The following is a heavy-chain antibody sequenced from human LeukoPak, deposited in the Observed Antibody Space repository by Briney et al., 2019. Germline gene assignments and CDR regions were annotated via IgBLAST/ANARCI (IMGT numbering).Heavy chain of an antibody. Sequence: GGSLRLSCTASGFTFGDYAMSWVRQAPGKGLEWVGFIRSKDYGGTTEYAASVKGRFTISIDDSKSIAYLQMNSLKTEDTAVYYCTRDPRYCSSTSCYVGFAYWGQGTLVTVSS. D-gene: IGHD2-2*01. CDR3: TRDPRYCSSTSCYVGFAY. V-gene: IGHV3-49*04. CDR2: IRSKDYGGTT. CDR1: GFTFGDYA. J-gene: IGHJ4*02.